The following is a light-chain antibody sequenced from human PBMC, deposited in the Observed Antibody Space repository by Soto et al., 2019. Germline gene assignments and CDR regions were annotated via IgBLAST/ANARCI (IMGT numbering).Light chain of an antibody. J-gene: IGLJ1*01. V-gene: IGLV2-8*01. CDR2: EVT. Sequence: QSALTQPPSASGSLGQSVTISCTGTSSDIGRYEFVSWYQHHPGKAPKLIIYEVTERPSGVPDRFSGSKSGNTASLTISGLQAEDEADYYCSSYTSGSTLYVFGTGTKLTVL. CDR1: SSDIGRYEF. CDR3: SSYTSGSTLYV.